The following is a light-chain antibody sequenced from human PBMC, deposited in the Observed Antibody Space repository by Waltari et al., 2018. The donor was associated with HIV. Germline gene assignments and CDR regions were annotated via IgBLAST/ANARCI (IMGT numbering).Light chain of an antibody. V-gene: IGLV1-47*01. J-gene: IGLJ2*01. Sequence: QSVLTQPPSASGTPGQRVTISCSGSRSNIGTHYIYWYQQLPGTAPKLLIYRNNQRPSGVPDRFSGSKSGTSVFLAISGLRSEDEADYYCAAWDENLSGRVVFGGGTKLTVL. CDR2: RNN. CDR3: AAWDENLSGRVV. CDR1: RSNIGTHY.